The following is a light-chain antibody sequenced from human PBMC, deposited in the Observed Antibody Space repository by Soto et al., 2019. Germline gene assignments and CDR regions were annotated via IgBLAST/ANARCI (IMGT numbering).Light chain of an antibody. Sequence: EKVMTQSPATLSVSPGERATLSCRASQSVSSNLAWYQQKPGQAPRLLIYDASTRATGIPARFSGSGSGTGFTLTISSLQSEDLAVYYCQQNDDWPETFGKGTKV. J-gene: IGKJ1*01. CDR1: QSVSSN. CDR3: QQNDDWPET. V-gene: IGKV3-15*01. CDR2: DAS.